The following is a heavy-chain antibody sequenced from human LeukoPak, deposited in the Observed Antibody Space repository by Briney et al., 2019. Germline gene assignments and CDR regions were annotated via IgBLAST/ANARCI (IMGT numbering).Heavy chain of an antibody. CDR1: GGSFSGYY. CDR2: INHSGST. V-gene: IGHV4-34*01. J-gene: IGHJ4*02. CDR3: ARGKRGWSLFDY. Sequence: SETLSLTCAVYGGSFSGYYWSWIRQPPGKGLEWIGEINHSGSTNYNPSLKSRVTISVDTSMNQFSLKLSSVTAADTAVYCCARGKRGWSLFDYWGQGTLVTVSS. D-gene: IGHD6-19*01.